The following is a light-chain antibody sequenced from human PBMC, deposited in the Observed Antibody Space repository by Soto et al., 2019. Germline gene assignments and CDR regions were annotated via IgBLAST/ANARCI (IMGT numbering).Light chain of an antibody. CDR2: GIS. CDR3: QQYNHWPLT. J-gene: IGKJ4*01. Sequence: EIVLTQSPATLSLSPGVRATLSCRASQSVGSSLAWYQQKPGQAPRLLIYGISTRATGLPGRFSGSGFGTEFTLTISSLQSEDLAVYYCQQYNHWPLTFGGGTKVDNK. V-gene: IGKV3-15*01. CDR1: QSVGSS.